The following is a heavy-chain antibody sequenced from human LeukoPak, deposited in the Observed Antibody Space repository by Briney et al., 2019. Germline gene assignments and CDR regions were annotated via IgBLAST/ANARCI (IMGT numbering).Heavy chain of an antibody. D-gene: IGHD4-23*01. CDR3: ARDQGTVVTSQFDY. CDR2: ISGSFSGSDYTT. J-gene: IGHJ4*02. Sequence: GGSLRLSCAASGFTFRNYAMSWVRQAPGKGLEWVSAISGSFSGSDYTTYYADSVKGRFTISRDDSTNTLYLQLSGLRVEDTAVFSCARDQGTVVTSQFDYWGPGTLVTVSS. V-gene: IGHV3-23*01. CDR1: GFTFRNYA.